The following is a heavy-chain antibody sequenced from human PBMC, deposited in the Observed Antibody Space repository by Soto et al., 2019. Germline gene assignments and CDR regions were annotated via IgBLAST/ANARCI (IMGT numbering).Heavy chain of an antibody. Sequence: GESLKISCKGSGYTFTNYWIGWVHQMPGKGLEWMGIIYPGDSDTRYSPSFQGQVTFSADKSISTAYLQWSSLKASDTAIYYCARDYSDYIGAFDIWGQGTMVTVSS. CDR3: ARDYSDYIGAFDI. D-gene: IGHD4-17*01. V-gene: IGHV5-51*07. CDR1: GYTFTNYW. CDR2: IYPGDSDT. J-gene: IGHJ3*02.